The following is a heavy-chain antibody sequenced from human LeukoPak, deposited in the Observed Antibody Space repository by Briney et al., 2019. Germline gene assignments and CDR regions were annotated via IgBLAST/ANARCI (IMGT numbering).Heavy chain of an antibody. CDR2: IIPILGIA. Sequence: ASVTVSCQASGGTFSSYTISWVRQAPGQGLGWMGRIIPILGIANYAQEFQGRVTITADKSTSTAYMELSSLRSEDTAVYYCARVDSSGPIDYWGQGTLVTVSS. V-gene: IGHV1-69*02. J-gene: IGHJ4*02. CDR1: GGTFSSYT. CDR3: ARVDSSGPIDY. D-gene: IGHD3-22*01.